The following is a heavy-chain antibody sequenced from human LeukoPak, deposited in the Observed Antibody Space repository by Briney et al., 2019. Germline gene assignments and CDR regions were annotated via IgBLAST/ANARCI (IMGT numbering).Heavy chain of an antibody. CDR2: ISSSDNTI. J-gene: IGHJ4*02. Sequence: GGSLRLSCAASGFTFSFYSMNWVRQAPGKGLEWVSYISSSDNTIHYADSVKGRLTIPRDNAKNSLYLEMNSLRDEDTAVYYCARVHRGYSYGRLDYWGQGTLVTVSS. V-gene: IGHV3-48*02. D-gene: IGHD5-18*01. CDR3: ARVHRGYSYGRLDY. CDR1: GFTFSFYS.